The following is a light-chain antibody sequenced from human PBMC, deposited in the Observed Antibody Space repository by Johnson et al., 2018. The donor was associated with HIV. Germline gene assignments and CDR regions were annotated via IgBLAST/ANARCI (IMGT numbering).Light chain of an antibody. J-gene: IGLJ1*01. CDR2: ENN. V-gene: IGLV1-51*02. Sequence: QPVLTQPPSVSAAPGQKVTISCSGSSSNIGNNYVSWYQQLPGTAPKLLIYENNKRPSGITDRFSGSKSGTSATLGITGLQTGDEADYYCGTWDSSLSAGVFGTVTKVTVL. CDR3: GTWDSSLSAGV. CDR1: SSNIGNNY.